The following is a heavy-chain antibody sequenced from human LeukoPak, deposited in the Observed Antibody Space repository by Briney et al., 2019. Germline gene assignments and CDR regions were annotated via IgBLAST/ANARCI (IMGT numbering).Heavy chain of an antibody. CDR1: GFTFSSYA. D-gene: IGHD3-16*01. Sequence: GSLRLSCAASGFTFSSYAMNWVRQAPGKGLEWVSVISYTGGSTYYADSVKGRFTISRDNSKNTLYLQMNSLRAEDTAVYYCGKGTVVGTWGNNWFDPWGQGTLVTVSS. CDR3: GKGTVVGTWGNNWFDP. J-gene: IGHJ5*02. V-gene: IGHV3-23*01. CDR2: ISYTGGST.